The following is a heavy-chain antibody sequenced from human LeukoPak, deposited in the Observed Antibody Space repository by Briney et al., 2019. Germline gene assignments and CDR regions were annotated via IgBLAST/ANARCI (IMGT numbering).Heavy chain of an antibody. J-gene: IGHJ4*02. Sequence: TGGSLRLSCAASGFTFSSYSMNWVRHAPGKGLEWVANMKPDGSEKYYVDSVKGRFTISRDNAKNSLYLQMNSLRVEDTAVYYCLASGGYWGQGTPVTVPS. V-gene: IGHV3-7*01. CDR1: GFTFSSYS. D-gene: IGHD6-25*01. CDR3: LASGGY. CDR2: MKPDGSEK.